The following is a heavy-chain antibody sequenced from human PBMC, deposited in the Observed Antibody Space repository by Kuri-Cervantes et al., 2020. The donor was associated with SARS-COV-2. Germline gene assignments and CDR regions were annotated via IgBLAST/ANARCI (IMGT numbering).Heavy chain of an antibody. D-gene: IGHD3-22*01. J-gene: IGHJ2*01. Sequence: GGSLRLSCAASGFTFSSYARSWVRQSPGKGLEWFSAISGSGGSTYYADSVKGRFTISRDNAKNSLYLQMNSLRDEDTAVYYFASSGYYSTKWYFDLWGRGTLVTVSS. CDR3: ASSGYYSTKWYFDL. CDR2: ISGSGGST. CDR1: GFTFSSYA. V-gene: IGHV3-23*01.